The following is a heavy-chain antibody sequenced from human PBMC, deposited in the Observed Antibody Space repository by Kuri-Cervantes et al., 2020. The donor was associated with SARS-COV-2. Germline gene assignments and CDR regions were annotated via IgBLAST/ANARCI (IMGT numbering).Heavy chain of an antibody. CDR1: GFTFNTYN. CDR2: IGPSNTYI. CDR3: ARDRGATTQYYFDY. D-gene: IGHD1-26*01. Sequence: GESLKISCTASGFTFNTYNMKWVRQAPGKGLEWVSGIGPSNTYIYYADSVKGRFTISRDNAKNSLYLQMNSLRAEDTAVYYCARDRGATTQYYFDYWGQGTLVTVSS. V-gene: IGHV3-21*01. J-gene: IGHJ4*02.